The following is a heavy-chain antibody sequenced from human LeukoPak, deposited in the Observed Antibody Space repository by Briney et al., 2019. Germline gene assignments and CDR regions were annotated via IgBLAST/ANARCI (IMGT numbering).Heavy chain of an antibody. CDR1: DDSINTYH. Sequence: SETLSITCSVSDDSINTYHWNWIRQPPGKGLEWIGYSFHTGSTHYNPSLKSRVTLSVETSKNWVSLRLRSVTAADTAVYFCARWNDDYRAFHIWGEGPMVTVSS. V-gene: IGHV4-59*12. CDR3: ARWNDDYRAFHI. CDR2: SFHTGST. D-gene: IGHD1-1*01. J-gene: IGHJ3*02.